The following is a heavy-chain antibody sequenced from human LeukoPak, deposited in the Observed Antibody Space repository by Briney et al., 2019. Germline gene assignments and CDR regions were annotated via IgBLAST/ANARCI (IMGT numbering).Heavy chain of an antibody. CDR3: ARRIRLYCSGGSCYSSYYYYYMDV. CDR1: GGSISSSNW. CDR2: IYHSGST. V-gene: IGHV4-4*02. J-gene: IGHJ6*03. Sequence: PSETLSLTCAVSGGSISSSNWWSWVRQPPGKGLEWIGEIYHSGSTNYNPSLKSRVTISVDKSKNQFSLKLSSVTAADTAVYYCARRIRLYCSGGSCYSSYYYYYMDVWGKGTTVTVSS. D-gene: IGHD2-15*01.